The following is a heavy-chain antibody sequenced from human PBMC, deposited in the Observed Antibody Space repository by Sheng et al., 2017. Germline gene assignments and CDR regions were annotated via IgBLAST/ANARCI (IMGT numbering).Heavy chain of an antibody. J-gene: IGHJ6*02. CDR1: GFTFSSYW. D-gene: IGHD3-3*01. Sequence: EVQLVESGGGLVQPGGSLRLSCAASGFTFSSYWMSWVRQAPGKGLEWVANIKQDGSEKYYVDSVKGRFTISRDNAKNSLYLQMNSLRAEDTAVYYCARDGAYYDFWSGYYHPYYYYGMDVWGQGTTVTV. CDR2: IKQDGSEK. V-gene: IGHV3-7*01. CDR3: ARDGAYYDFWSGYYHPYYYYGMDV.